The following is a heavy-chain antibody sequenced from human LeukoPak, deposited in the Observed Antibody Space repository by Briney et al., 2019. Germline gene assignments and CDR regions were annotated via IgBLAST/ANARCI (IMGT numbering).Heavy chain of an antibody. J-gene: IGHJ5*02. CDR3: ARQPIAARPHNWFDP. Sequence: GESLKISCKGSGYSFTSYWIGWVRPMPGKGLEWMGIIYPGDSDTRYSPSFQGQVTISADKSISTAYLQWSSLKASDTAMYYCARQPIAARPHNWFDPWGQGTLVTVSS. CDR2: IYPGDSDT. V-gene: IGHV5-51*01. D-gene: IGHD6-6*01. CDR1: GYSFTSYW.